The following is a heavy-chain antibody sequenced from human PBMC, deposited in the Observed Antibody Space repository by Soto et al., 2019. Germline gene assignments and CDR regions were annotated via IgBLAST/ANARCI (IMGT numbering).Heavy chain of an antibody. D-gene: IGHD1-26*01. CDR3: ARDRNSGSRPDAFAT. Sequence: PSETLSLTCTVSDYSIGSGYYWGWIRQPPGKGLEWIGSIIHSGNTNYNPSLKSRVTMSVDTSKNQFSLKLSYVIAADTAVYYCARDRNSGSRPDAFATWGQGTMVTVSS. J-gene: IGHJ3*02. CDR2: IIHSGNT. V-gene: IGHV4-38-2*02. CDR1: DYSIGSGYY.